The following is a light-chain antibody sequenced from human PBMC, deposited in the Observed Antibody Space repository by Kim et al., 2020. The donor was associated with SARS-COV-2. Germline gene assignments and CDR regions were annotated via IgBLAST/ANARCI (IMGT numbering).Light chain of an antibody. J-gene: IGLJ3*02. CDR3: QTWDTGLV. CDR2: LNSDGSH. V-gene: IGLV4-69*01. CDR1: SGHTNYA. Sequence: GASVKLTGTLSSGHTNYAIAWHQQQPEKGPRYLMKLNSDGSHSKGDGIPDRFSGSSSGAERYLTISSLQSEDEADYYCQTWDTGLVFGGGTKVTVL.